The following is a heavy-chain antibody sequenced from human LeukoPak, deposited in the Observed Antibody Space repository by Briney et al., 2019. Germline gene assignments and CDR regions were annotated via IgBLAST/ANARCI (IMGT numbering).Heavy chain of an antibody. V-gene: IGHV3-30*01. D-gene: IGHD3-10*01. CDR3: ARAGYYGSGSSLTVDY. Sequence: GGSLRLSCAASGFTFSSYAMHWVRQAPGQGLEGVAGISYDGSNKYYADSVKGRFTISRDNSKNTLYLQMNSLRAEDTAVYYCARAGYYGSGSSLTVDYWGQGTLVTVSS. CDR1: GFTFSSYA. CDR2: ISYDGSNK. J-gene: IGHJ4*02.